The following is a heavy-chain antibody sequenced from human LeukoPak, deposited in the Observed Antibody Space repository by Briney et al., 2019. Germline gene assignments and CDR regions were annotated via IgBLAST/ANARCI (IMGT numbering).Heavy chain of an antibody. CDR1: GFTFSSYA. Sequence: GGSLRLSCAASGFTFSSYAMSWVRQAPGKGLEWISAISGSGGSTYYADSVKGRFTISRDSSKNTLYLQMNSLRAEDTAVYYCAKEGGYCSSTSCYGNWFDPWGQGTLVTVSS. D-gene: IGHD2-2*01. CDR2: ISGSGGST. CDR3: AKEGGYCSSTSCYGNWFDP. J-gene: IGHJ5*02. V-gene: IGHV3-23*01.